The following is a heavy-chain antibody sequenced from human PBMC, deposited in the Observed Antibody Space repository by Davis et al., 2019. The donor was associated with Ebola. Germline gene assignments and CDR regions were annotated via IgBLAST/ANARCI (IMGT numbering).Heavy chain of an antibody. J-gene: IGHJ6*04. V-gene: IGHV4-59*01. D-gene: IGHD6-25*01. Sequence: SETLSLTCTVSGGSISSYYWSWIRQPPGKGLEWIGYIYYSGSTNYNPSLKSRVTISVDTSKNQFSLKLSSVTAADTAVYYCAREGGSRGYYYYYGMDVWGKGTTVTVSS. CDR1: GGSISSYY. CDR3: AREGGSRGYYYYYGMDV. CDR2: IYYSGST.